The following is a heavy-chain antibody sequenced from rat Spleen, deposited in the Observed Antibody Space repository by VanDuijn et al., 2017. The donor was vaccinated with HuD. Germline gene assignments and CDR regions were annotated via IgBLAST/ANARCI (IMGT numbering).Heavy chain of an antibody. V-gene: IGHV5-7*01. Sequence: EVRLVESGGGLVRPGRSLKLSCAASGFTFSDYNMAWVRQAPKKGLEWVATISYDGSSTYYRDSVKGRFTISRDNAKSTLYLQVDSLRSEETATYYCARGTRNYSSYGGFVYWGQGTLVTVSS. CDR3: ARGTRNYSSYGGFVY. J-gene: IGHJ3*01. CDR1: GFTFSDYN. D-gene: IGHD1-2*01. CDR2: ISYDGSST.